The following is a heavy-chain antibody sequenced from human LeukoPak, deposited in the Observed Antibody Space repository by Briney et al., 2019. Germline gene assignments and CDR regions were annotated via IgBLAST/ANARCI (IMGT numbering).Heavy chain of an antibody. CDR3: ARTGGRNDAFDI. J-gene: IGHJ3*02. Sequence: ASVKVSCKASGYTFTSYGISWVRQAPGQGREWMGWVSAYNGNTKYAQKLQGRVTITTDTSTSTAYMERRSLRSDDTAVYYCARTGGRNDAFDIWGQGTMVTVSS. CDR1: GYTFTSYG. V-gene: IGHV1-18*01. CDR2: VSAYNGNT. D-gene: IGHD1-1*01.